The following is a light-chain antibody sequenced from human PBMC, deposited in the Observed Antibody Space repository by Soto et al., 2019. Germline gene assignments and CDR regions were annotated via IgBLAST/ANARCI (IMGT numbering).Light chain of an antibody. Sequence: DIQMTQSPSSLFASVVDVVTIRCQATQDINIYLNWYQQKPGKAPNLLIYDASNLEIGVPSRFSGSGSGTHFTFTISSLQTEDIGTYYCQQYDILPITFGRGTRLEIK. J-gene: IGKJ5*01. CDR3: QQYDILPIT. CDR2: DAS. CDR1: QDINIY. V-gene: IGKV1-33*01.